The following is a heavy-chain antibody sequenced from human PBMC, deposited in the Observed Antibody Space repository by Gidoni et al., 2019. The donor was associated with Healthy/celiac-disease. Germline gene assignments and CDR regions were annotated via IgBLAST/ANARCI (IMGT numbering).Heavy chain of an antibody. CDR3: AREGTWEGMDV. J-gene: IGHJ6*02. CDR1: GFTFSSYW. D-gene: IGHD1-26*01. CDR2: INSDGSST. Sequence: EVQLVESVGGLVQPGGSLRLSCAASGFTFSSYWMHWVRQAQGKGLLWVSRINSDGSSTSYADSVKGRFTISRDNAKNTLYLQMNSLRAEDTAVDYCAREGTWEGMDVWGQGTTVTVSS. V-gene: IGHV3-74*01.